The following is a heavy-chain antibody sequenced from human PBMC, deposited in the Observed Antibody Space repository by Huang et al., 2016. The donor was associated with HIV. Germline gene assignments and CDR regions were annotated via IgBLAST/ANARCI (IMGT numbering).Heavy chain of an antibody. V-gene: IGHV4-34*01. CDR2: ITQSGRT. J-gene: IGHJ5*02. Sequence: VRLDQWGAGLLKPSETLTLTCAVYGDSLGGFFWSWMRQSPGRGLEWIGEITQSGRTNYNPSLKSRVTSAIDTSKKQFSLKLKSVTADDTSTYYCARGRGTSWSFFDTWGQGSFVTVSS. D-gene: IGHD2-2*01. CDR3: ARGRGTSWSFFDT. CDR1: GDSLGGFF.